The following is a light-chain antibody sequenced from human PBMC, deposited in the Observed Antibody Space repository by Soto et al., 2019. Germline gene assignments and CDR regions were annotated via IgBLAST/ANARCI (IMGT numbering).Light chain of an antibody. CDR1: SGSITSNY. CDR2: EDK. V-gene: IGLV6-57*02. Sequence: NFMLIQPHSVSESPGKTVTISCTGSSGSITSNYVQWYQQRPGSAPTSVIYEDKQRPSGVPDRFSGSLDTSSNSASLTISGLKTEDEADYYCQSYRSGTVVFGGGTKLTVL. CDR3: QSYRSGTVV. J-gene: IGLJ2*01.